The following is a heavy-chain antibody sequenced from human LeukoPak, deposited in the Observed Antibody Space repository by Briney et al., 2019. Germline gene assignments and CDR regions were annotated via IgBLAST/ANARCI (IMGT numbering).Heavy chain of an antibody. CDR1: GFTFSSYS. J-gene: IGHJ4*02. Sequence: GGSLRLSCAASGFTFSSYSMNWVRQAPGKGLEWVSSISSSSYIYYADSVKGRFTISRDNAKNSLYLQMNSLRAEDTAVYYCARDPPTGTDSSGYVGYWGQGTLVTVSS. D-gene: IGHD3-22*01. V-gene: IGHV3-21*01. CDR2: ISSSSYI. CDR3: ARDPPTGTDSSGYVGY.